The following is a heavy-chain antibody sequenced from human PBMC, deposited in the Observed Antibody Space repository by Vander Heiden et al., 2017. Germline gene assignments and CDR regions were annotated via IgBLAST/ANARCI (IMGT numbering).Heavy chain of an antibody. J-gene: IGHJ5*02. CDR3: AITGWKGEMGPFDP. V-gene: IGHV4-59*08. CDR1: GGSISSYY. D-gene: IGHD3-16*01. Sequence: QVQLQESGPGLVNPSETLSLTCTVSGGSISSYYWSWIRQPPGKGLEWLGYIYYSGRNNYNPAPKSRVTISVDTSKNQISRKLRSVTAAATAVYSFAITGWKGEMGPFDPWGQGTMVTVCS. CDR2: IYYSGRN.